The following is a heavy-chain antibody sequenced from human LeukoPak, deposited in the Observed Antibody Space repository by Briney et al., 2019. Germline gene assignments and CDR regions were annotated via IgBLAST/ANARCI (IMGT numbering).Heavy chain of an antibody. Sequence: AASVKVSCKASGYTFNKFGITWVRQAPGQGLEWMGWISAYNGNTNYAQKLQGRVTMTTDTSTSTAYMELRSLRSDDTAVYYCARGEDIVVVPAAIAWFDPWGQGTLVTVSS. J-gene: IGHJ5*02. CDR3: ARGEDIVVVPAAIAWFDP. D-gene: IGHD2-2*01. CDR1: GYTFNKFG. V-gene: IGHV1-18*01. CDR2: ISAYNGNT.